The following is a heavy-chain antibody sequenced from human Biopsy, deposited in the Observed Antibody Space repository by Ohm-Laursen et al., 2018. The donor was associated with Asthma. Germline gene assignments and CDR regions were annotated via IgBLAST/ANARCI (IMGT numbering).Heavy chain of an antibody. J-gene: IGHJ6*02. Sequence: TWVRQAPGQGLEWMGWISVYNGNTKVAQKLQDRVTMITDTSTSTAYIELRSLRSDDTAVYFCARAVDYSHYYGLDVWGQGTTVTVS. D-gene: IGHD3-10*01. V-gene: IGHV1-18*01. CDR2: ISVYNGNT. CDR3: ARAVDYSHYYGLDV.